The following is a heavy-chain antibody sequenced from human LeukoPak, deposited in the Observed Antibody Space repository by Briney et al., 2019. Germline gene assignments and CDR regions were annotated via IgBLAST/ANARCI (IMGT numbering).Heavy chain of an antibody. Sequence: VASVKVSCKASGYTFTTYGISWVRQAPGQGLEWMGWISGYNGNTNYAQKLQGRVTMTTDTSTSTAYMELRSLRPDDAAVYYCARVSFCSGGNCNGRSWIDPWGQGTLVTVSS. D-gene: IGHD2-15*01. CDR2: ISGYNGNT. CDR1: GYTFTTYG. CDR3: ARVSFCSGGNCNGRSWIDP. J-gene: IGHJ5*02. V-gene: IGHV1-18*01.